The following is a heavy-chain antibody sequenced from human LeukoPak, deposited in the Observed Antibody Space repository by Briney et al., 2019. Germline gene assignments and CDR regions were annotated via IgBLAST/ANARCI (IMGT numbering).Heavy chain of an antibody. D-gene: IGHD1-26*01. Sequence: PSGTLSLTCTVSGGSISSSSYYWGWIRQPPGKGLEWIGSIYYSVSTYYNPSLKSRVTISVDTSKNQFSLKLSSVTAADTAVYYCARHEVGPYDFDYWGQGTLVTVSS. J-gene: IGHJ4*02. CDR3: ARHEVGPYDFDY. CDR1: GGSISSSSYY. CDR2: IYYSVST. V-gene: IGHV4-39*01.